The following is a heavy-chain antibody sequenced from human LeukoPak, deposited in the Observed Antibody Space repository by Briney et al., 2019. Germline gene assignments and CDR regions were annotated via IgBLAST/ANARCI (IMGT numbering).Heavy chain of an antibody. J-gene: IGHJ3*02. V-gene: IGHV4-59*01. CDR2: IYYSGST. D-gene: IGHD3-3*01. CDR1: GGSISSYY. Sequence: SETLSLTCTVSGGSISSYYWSWIRQPPGKGLECIGYIYYSGSTNYNPALKSRGTISVDTSKNQFSLKLSSVTAADTAVYYCARADKIYGVNAFDIWGQGTMVTVSS. CDR3: ARADKIYGVNAFDI.